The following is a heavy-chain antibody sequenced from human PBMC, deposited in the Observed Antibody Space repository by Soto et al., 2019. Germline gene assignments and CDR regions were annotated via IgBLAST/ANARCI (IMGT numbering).Heavy chain of an antibody. V-gene: IGHV3-53*01. CDR1: GFTVSTNY. D-gene: IGHD2-21*02. CDR2: IYYGGST. CDR3: AKWTSPIAVMTAADFDD. Sequence: GGSLRLSCAASGFTVSTNYMGWVRQAPGKGLEWVSIIYYGGSTYYADSVKGRFTISRDNSKNTLYLQMNSLTAEDTAVYYCAKWTSPIAVMTAADFDDWGQGTLVTVSS. J-gene: IGHJ4*02.